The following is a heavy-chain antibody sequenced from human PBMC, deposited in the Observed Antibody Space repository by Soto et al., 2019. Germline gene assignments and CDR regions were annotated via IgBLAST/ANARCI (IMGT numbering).Heavy chain of an antibody. CDR3: ARDQRTVANYYYYGMDV. D-gene: IGHD4-17*01. Sequence: GGSLRLSCAASGFTFSSYAMSWVRQAPGKGLEWVSAISGSGGSTYYADSVKGRFTISRDNAKNSLSLQMNSLRDEDTAVYYCARDQRTVANYYYYGMDVWGQGTTVTVSS. J-gene: IGHJ6*02. V-gene: IGHV3-23*01. CDR1: GFTFSSYA. CDR2: ISGSGGST.